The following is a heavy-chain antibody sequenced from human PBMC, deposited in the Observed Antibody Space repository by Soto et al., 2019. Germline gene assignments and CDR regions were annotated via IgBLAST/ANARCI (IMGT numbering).Heavy chain of an antibody. Sequence: SGPTLVNPTQTLTLTCTFSGFSLSTSGVGVGWIRQPPGKALEWLALIYWDDDKRYSPSLKSRLTITKDTSKNQVVLTMTNMDPVDTATYYCARDDEWVEAHNWFDPWGQGTLVTVSS. CDR3: ARDDEWVEAHNWFDP. D-gene: IGHD6-6*01. J-gene: IGHJ5*02. CDR1: GFSLSTSGVG. V-gene: IGHV2-5*02. CDR2: IYWDDDK.